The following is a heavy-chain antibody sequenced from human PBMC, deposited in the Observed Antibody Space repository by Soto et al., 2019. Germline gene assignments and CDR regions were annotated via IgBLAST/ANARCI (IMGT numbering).Heavy chain of an antibody. CDR1: GFTFNSYA. J-gene: IGHJ1*01. Sequence: GGSMRLSCSASGFTFNSYAMSWVRRAPGKGLEWVSGISGSGRITKYADSVKGRFIISRDNFKNTLFLQMNSLRAEDTAVYYCAKDVHYDIVTGIEYFHHWAQGTLVTVSS. CDR2: ISGSGRIT. V-gene: IGHV3-23*01. D-gene: IGHD3-9*01. CDR3: AKDVHYDIVTGIEYFHH.